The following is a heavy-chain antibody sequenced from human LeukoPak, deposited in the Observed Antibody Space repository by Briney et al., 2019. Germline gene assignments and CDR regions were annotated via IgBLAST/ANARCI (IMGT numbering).Heavy chain of an antibody. V-gene: IGHV4-59*06. J-gene: IGHJ4*02. CDR1: GGSISSYY. D-gene: IGHD5-24*01. CDR3: ARDPRGMGLDY. CDR2: IYYSGST. Sequence: SETLSLTCSVSGGSISSYYWSWIRQHPGKGLEWIGYIYYSGSTYYNPSLKSRVTISVDTSKNQFSLKLSSVTAADTAVYYCARDPRGMGLDYWGQGTLVTVSS.